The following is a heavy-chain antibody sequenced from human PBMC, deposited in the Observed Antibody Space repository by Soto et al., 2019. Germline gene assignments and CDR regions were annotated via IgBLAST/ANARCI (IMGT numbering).Heavy chain of an antibody. J-gene: IGHJ4*02. D-gene: IGHD6-13*01. CDR2: IKSKTDGGTT. V-gene: IGHV3-15*01. Sequence: EVQLVESGGGLVKPGGSLRLSCAASGFTFSNAWMSWVRQAPGKGLEWVGRIKSKTDGGTTDYAAPVKGRFTISRDDSKNTLYLQMNSLKTEDTAVYYCTTAASISYSSSWYRFDYWGQGTLVTVSS. CDR1: GFTFSNAW. CDR3: TTAASISYSSSWYRFDY.